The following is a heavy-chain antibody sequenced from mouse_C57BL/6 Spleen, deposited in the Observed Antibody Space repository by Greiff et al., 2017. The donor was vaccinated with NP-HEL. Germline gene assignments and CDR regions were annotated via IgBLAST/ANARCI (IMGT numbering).Heavy chain of an antibody. Sequence: VQLQQSGPELVKPGASVKISCKASGYAFSSSWMNWVKQRPGKGLEWIGRIYPGDGDTNYNGKFKGKATLTADKSSSTAYMQLSSLTSEDSAVYFCARSTGGGDYFDYWGQGTTLTVSS. D-gene: IGHD4-1*01. V-gene: IGHV1-82*01. CDR2: IYPGDGDT. CDR3: ARSTGGGDYFDY. J-gene: IGHJ2*01. CDR1: GYAFSSSW.